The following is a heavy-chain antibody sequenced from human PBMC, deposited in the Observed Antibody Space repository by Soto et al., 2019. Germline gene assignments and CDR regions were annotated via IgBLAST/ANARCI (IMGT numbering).Heavy chain of an antibody. V-gene: IGHV3-33*01. J-gene: IGHJ6*02. Sequence: QVNLVESGGGAVQAGRSLRVSCATSGFIFSAYGMHWVHQAPGKGLEWVAFINYDGSSKFYGDSVKGRFTVSRDNSKNTLFLQLNSLRGEDTATYYCARCKQKVIHCAMDVWGQGATVTVTS. CDR1: GFIFSAYG. CDR3: ARCKQKVIHCAMDV. CDR2: INYDGSSK. D-gene: IGHD2-21*01.